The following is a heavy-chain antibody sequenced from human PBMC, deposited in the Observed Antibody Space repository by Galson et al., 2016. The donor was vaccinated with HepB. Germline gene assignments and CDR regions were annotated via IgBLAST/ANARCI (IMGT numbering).Heavy chain of an antibody. CDR2: FNPSVASA. V-gene: IGHV1-46*01. CDR1: GYSFSSYY. CDR3: ARERSLYYYVGSGHYGFDY. Sequence: SVKVSCRASGYSFSSYYIHWVRQAPGQGLEWMGRFNPSVASATYVQKFQGRVTMTRDMSTNTVYMELSSLRSEDTAIYYCARERSLYYYVGSGHYGFDYWGQGTLVTVSS. D-gene: IGHD3-22*01. J-gene: IGHJ4*02.